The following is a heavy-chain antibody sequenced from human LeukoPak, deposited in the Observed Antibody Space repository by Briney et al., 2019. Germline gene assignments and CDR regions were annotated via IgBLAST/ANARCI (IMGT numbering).Heavy chain of an antibody. J-gene: IGHJ4*02. CDR1: GGSISSGSYY. D-gene: IGHD6-13*01. CDR2: INHSGST. V-gene: IGHV4-39*07. CDR3: TLSSTWSEIDY. Sequence: PSETLSLTCTVSGGSISSGSYYWSWIRQPPGKGLEWIGEINHSGSTNYNHHPSLKSRVTISIDTSKNQLSLNLSSVTAADTAVYYCTLSSTWSEIDYWGQGTLVTVSS.